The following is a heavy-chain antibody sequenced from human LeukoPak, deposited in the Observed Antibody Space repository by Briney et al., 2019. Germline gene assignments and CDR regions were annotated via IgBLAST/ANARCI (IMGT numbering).Heavy chain of an antibody. CDR1: GGSISSYY. CDR3: ARDPPGIAVASHFDY. Sequence: PSETLSLTCTVSGGSISSYYWSWIRQPAGKGLEWIGRIYTSGSTNCNPSLKSRVTMSVDTSKNQFSLKLSSVTAADTAVYYCARDPPGIAVASHFDYWGQGTLVTVSS. D-gene: IGHD6-19*01. CDR2: IYTSGST. V-gene: IGHV4-4*07. J-gene: IGHJ4*02.